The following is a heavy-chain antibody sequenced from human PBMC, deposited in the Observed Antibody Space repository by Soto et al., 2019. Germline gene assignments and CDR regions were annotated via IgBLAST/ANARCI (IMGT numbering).Heavy chain of an antibody. V-gene: IGHV3-23*01. J-gene: IGHJ4*02. CDR3: AKGSSVFGVVVVGRFDF. CDR1: GFTFSTYG. Sequence: EVQLLESGGGLVQPGGSLRLSCAATGFTFSTYGMSWVRQSPGKGLEWVSSISANGDNTYYADSVRGRFTISRDNSKNTLSLQMNSLRVADTALYYCAKGSSVFGVVVVGRFDFWGQGTLVTVSS. D-gene: IGHD3-3*01. CDR2: ISANGDNT.